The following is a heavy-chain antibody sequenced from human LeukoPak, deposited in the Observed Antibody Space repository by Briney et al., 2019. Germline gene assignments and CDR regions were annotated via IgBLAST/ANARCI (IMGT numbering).Heavy chain of an antibody. Sequence: PSETLSLTCTVSGGSISSSSYYWGWIRQPPGKGLEWIGSIYYSGSTYYNPSLKSRVTISVDTSKNQFSLKLSSVTAADTAVYYCARDAVPVYSSSWYTISYWYFDLWGRGTLVTVSS. CDR2: IYYSGST. D-gene: IGHD6-13*01. J-gene: IGHJ2*01. CDR3: ARDAVPVYSSSWYTISYWYFDL. V-gene: IGHV4-39*07. CDR1: GGSISSSSYY.